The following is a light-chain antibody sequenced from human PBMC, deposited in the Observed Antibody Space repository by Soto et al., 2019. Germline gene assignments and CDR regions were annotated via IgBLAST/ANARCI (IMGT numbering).Light chain of an antibody. CDR1: QSVSSSY. Sequence: EIVLTQSPGTLSLSPGERATLSCRASQSVSSSYLAWYKQKPGQAPRLLIYGASSRATGIPDRFSGSGSGTDLTLTSSRLEPEDFAVYYCHQYGSSPYTFGQGTKLEIK. V-gene: IGKV3-20*01. CDR2: GAS. CDR3: HQYGSSPYT. J-gene: IGKJ2*01.